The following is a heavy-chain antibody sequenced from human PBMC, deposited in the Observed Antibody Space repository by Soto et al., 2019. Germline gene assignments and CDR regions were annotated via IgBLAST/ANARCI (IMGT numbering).Heavy chain of an antibody. J-gene: IGHJ4*02. V-gene: IGHV3-9*01. CDR2: ISWNSGSI. CDR1: GFTFDDYA. CDR3: AKSRGSSWYEVFYYFDY. D-gene: IGHD6-13*01. Sequence: GGSLRLSCAASGFTFDDYAMHWVRQAPGKGLEWVSGISWNSGSIGYADYVKGRVTISRDNAKNSLYLQMNSLRAEATALYYCAKSRGSSWYEVFYYFDYWGQGTLVTVSS.